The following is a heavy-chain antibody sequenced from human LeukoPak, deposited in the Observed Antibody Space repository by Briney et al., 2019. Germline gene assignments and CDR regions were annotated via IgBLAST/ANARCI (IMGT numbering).Heavy chain of an antibody. CDR3: ARALDSSSSRYQAFEE. CDR2: IKEDGSEK. CDR1: GFTFRNYW. V-gene: IGHV3-7*01. J-gene: IGHJ4*02. D-gene: IGHD2-2*01. Sequence: GGSLRLSCAGSGFTFRNYWMNWVRQAPGKGLEWVANIKEDGSEKYYVDSVKGRFTVSRDNAKNSLYLQINSLRAEDTAVYYCARALDSSSSRYQAFEEWGQGTLVTVSS.